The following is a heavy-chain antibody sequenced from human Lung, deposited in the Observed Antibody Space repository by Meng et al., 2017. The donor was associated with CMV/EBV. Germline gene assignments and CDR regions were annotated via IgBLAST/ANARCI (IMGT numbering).Heavy chain of an antibody. D-gene: IGHD2-15*01. CDR2: IIPIYGSA. Sequence: SXXVSXKASGGSFSRDVISWVRQAPGQGLEWMGGIIPIYGSANYAQKFQGRVTITTDESTSTGYLEFSSLRSDDTAVYFCARYGGSEEFYHHWEVWGQGNXVTGAS. J-gene: IGHJ6*01. CDR3: ARYGGSEEFYHHWEV. CDR1: GGSFSRDV. V-gene: IGHV1-69*05.